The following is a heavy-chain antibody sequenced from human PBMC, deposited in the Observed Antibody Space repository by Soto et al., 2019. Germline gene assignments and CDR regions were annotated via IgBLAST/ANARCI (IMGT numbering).Heavy chain of an antibody. CDR3: AKDRLYRSLYDYGDLGFDY. J-gene: IGHJ4*02. CDR1: GFTFSSYG. V-gene: IGHV3-30*18. Sequence: GGSLSLSCAASGFTFSSYGMHWVRQAPGKGLEWVAVISYDGSNKYYADSVKGRFTISRDNSKNTLYLQMNSLRAEDTAVYYCAKDRLYRSLYDYGDLGFDYWGQGTLVTVSS. CDR2: ISYDGSNK. D-gene: IGHD4-17*01.